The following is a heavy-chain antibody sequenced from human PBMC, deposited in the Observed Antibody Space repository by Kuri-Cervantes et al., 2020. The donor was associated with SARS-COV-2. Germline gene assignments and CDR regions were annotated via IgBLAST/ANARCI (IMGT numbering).Heavy chain of an antibody. CDR3: ARDGTVYNILTAYYYGMDV. V-gene: IGHV3-30-3*01. Sequence: GGSLRLSCAASGFTFSSYAMHWVRQAPGKGLEWVAVISYDGSNKYYADSVKGRFTISRDNAKNSLYLQMNSLRAEDTAVYYCARDGTVYNILTAYYYGMDVWGQGTTVTVSS. CDR2: ISYDGSNK. CDR1: GFTFSSYA. D-gene: IGHD3-9*01. J-gene: IGHJ6*02.